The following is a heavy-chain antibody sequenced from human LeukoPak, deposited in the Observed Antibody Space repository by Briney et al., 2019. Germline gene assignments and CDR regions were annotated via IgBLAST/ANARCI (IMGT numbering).Heavy chain of an antibody. CDR1: GGSISSYY. Sequence: SETLSLTCTVSGGSISSYYWSWIRQPPGKGLEWIGYIYYSGSTIYNPSLKSRVTISVDTSKNQFSLKLSSVTAADTAVYYCARAPYDFWSGYFHWGQGTLVTVSS. CDR2: IYYSGST. V-gene: IGHV4-59*01. D-gene: IGHD3-3*01. J-gene: IGHJ4*02. CDR3: ARAPYDFWSGYFH.